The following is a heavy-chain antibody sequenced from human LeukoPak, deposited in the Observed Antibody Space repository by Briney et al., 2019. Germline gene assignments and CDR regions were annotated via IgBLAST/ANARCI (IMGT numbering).Heavy chain of an antibody. CDR3: AREEATTGKDFDY. D-gene: IGHD1-1*01. CDR2: ISYDGSDK. J-gene: IGHJ4*02. Sequence: PGGSLRLSCAASGFTFHTYTMHWVRQAPGKGLEWPALISYDGSDKYYAASVKGRFTISRDNSRSTLFLQMNFLRPEDTAVYYCAREEATTGKDFDYWGQGTLVSVSS. CDR1: GFTFHTYT. V-gene: IGHV3-30-3*01.